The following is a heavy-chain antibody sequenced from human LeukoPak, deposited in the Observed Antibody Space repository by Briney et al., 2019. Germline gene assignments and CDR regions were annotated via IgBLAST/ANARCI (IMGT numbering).Heavy chain of an antibody. D-gene: IGHD6-19*01. CDR1: GGSISSYY. CDR2: IYYSGST. Sequence: PSETLSLTCTVSGGSISSYYWSWIRQPPGKGLEWIGYIYYSGSTNYNPSLKSRVTISVDTSKNQFSLKLSSVTAADTAVYYCARVDSSGWYVDYWGQGTLVTVSS. J-gene: IGHJ4*02. CDR3: ARVDSSGWYVDY. V-gene: IGHV4-59*01.